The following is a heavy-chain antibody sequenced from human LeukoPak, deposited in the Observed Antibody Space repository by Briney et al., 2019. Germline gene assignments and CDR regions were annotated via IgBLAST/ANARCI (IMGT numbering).Heavy chain of an antibody. V-gene: IGHV3-23*01. Sequence: GGSLRLSCAASGVTFSSYAMSWVRQAPGKGLEWVSTISGSGVSTWYADSVQGRFTISRDNSKYTLYLQMNSLRTEDTAIYYCAKDMTTATLFDYWGQGTLVTVSS. CDR3: AKDMTTATLFDY. CDR2: ISGSGVST. J-gene: IGHJ4*02. CDR1: GVTFSSYA. D-gene: IGHD1-14*01.